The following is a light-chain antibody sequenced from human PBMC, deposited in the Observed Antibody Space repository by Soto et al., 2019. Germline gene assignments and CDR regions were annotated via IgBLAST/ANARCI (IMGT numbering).Light chain of an antibody. Sequence: EIVMTQSPATLSVSPGERATLSCRASQNIASNLAWYQQKPGQAPRLLIYGASSRATGIPDRFSGSGSGTDFTLTISRLEPEDFAVYYCQQYGSSPSITFGQGTRLEIK. CDR1: QNIASN. J-gene: IGKJ5*01. CDR3: QQYGSSPSIT. V-gene: IGKV3-20*01. CDR2: GAS.